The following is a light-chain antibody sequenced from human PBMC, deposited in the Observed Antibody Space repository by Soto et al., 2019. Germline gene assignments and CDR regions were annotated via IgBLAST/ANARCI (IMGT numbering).Light chain of an antibody. CDR3: GSWDSSLSAYV. CDR2: DVA. CDR1: SSDVGGSNF. J-gene: IGLJ1*01. Sequence: QSALTQPASVSASPGQSITISCTGTSSDVGGSNFVSWYQQHPGKPPKLIIYDVATRPSGIPDRFSGSKSGTSATLGITGFQTGDEADYYCGSWDSSLSAYVFGTGTKVTVL. V-gene: IGLV2-14*03.